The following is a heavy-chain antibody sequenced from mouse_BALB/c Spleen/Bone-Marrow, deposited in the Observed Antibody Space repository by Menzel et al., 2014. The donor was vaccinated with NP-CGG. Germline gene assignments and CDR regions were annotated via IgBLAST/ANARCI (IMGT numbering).Heavy chain of an antibody. V-gene: IGHV5-17*02. CDR2: ISSGSSTI. D-gene: IGHD1-1*01. CDR3: ARGNYGFSFYYAMDY. J-gene: IGHJ4*01. Sequence: VQLKDSGGDLVQPGGSRKLSCAASGFTFSSFGMHWVRQAPEKGLEWVAYISSGSSTIYYADTVKGRFTISRDNPKNTLFLQMTSLRSEDTAMYYCARGNYGFSFYYAMDYWGQGTSVAVSS. CDR1: GFTFSSFG.